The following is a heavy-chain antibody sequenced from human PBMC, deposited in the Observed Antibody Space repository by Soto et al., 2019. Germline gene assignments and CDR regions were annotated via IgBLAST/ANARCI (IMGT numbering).Heavy chain of an antibody. CDR2: VYYTGTT. V-gene: IGHV4-59*01. CDR1: GGSISSYF. D-gene: IGHD6-13*01. Sequence: SETLSLTCTVSGGSISSYFYIWVRQPPGKGLEWIGSVYYTGTTDYNPSLKSRVTISVDTSRTQFSLNLRSVTAADTAVYYCVRDLAAVPRIFTYCGRGALLTVS. J-gene: IGHJ4*02. CDR3: VRDLAAVPRIFTY.